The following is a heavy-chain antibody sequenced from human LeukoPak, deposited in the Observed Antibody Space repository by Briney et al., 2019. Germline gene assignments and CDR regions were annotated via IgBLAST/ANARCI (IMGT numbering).Heavy chain of an antibody. CDR3: ARAAYDSSGYYSVADY. CDR1: GGSISSYY. J-gene: IGHJ4*02. Sequence: SETLSLTCTVSGGSISSYYWSWIRQPAGKGLEWIGRIYSSGSTNYNPSLKSRVAMSVDTSKNQFSLKLSSVTAADTAVYYCARAAYDSSGYYSVADYWGKGTLVTVSS. V-gene: IGHV4-4*07. D-gene: IGHD3-22*01. CDR2: IYSSGST.